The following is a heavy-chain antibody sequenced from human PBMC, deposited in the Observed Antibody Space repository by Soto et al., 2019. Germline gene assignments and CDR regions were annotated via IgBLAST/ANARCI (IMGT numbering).Heavy chain of an antibody. J-gene: IGHJ5*02. V-gene: IGHV1-69*02. CDR1: GGTFSSYT. Sequence: QVQLVQSGAEVKKPGSSVKVSCKASGGTFSSYTISWVRQAPGQGLEWMGRIIPILGIANYAQKFQGRVTIPADKSTSTAYMELSSLRSGDTAVYYCARLWGGYCSRTSCRTLRGNWFYPWGQGTLVTVSS. CDR2: IIPILGIA. CDR3: ARLWGGYCSRTSCRTLRGNWFYP. D-gene: IGHD2-2*01.